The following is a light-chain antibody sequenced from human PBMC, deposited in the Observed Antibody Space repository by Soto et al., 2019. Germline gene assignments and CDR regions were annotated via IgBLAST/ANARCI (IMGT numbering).Light chain of an antibody. Sequence: DIQMTQSPSSVSASVGDRVTITCRASQDISSWLAWYQQQPGKAPKLLIYAASSLQTGVPSRFSGSGSGTDFTRTISSLQPEDFATDYCQQANSFPYTFGQGTKLEIK. CDR3: QQANSFPYT. CDR2: AAS. CDR1: QDISSW. J-gene: IGKJ2*01. V-gene: IGKV1-12*01.